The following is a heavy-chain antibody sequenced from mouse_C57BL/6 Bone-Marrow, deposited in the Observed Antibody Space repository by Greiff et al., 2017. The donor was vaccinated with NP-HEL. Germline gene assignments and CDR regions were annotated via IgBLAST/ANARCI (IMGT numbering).Heavy chain of an antibody. CDR1: GYSITSDY. D-gene: IGHD1-1*01. J-gene: IGHJ4*01. Sequence: EVKVVESGPGLAKPSQTLSLTCSVTGYSITSDYWNWIRKFPGNKLEYMGYISYSGSTYYNLSLKSRISITRDTSKNQYYMQLKSVTTEDTATYYCARGKFGLYYEAMDYWGQGTSVTVSS. CDR3: ARGKFGLYYEAMDY. CDR2: ISYSGST. V-gene: IGHV3-8*01.